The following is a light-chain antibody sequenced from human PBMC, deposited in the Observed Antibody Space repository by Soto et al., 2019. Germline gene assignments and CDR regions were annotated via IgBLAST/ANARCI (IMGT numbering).Light chain of an antibody. V-gene: IGKV2-28*01. Sequence: DIVMTQSPLSLPVTPGEPASISCRSSQSLLHSDGYNYLDWYRQKPGQSPQLLIYLGSDRASGVPDRFSGSGSGTYFTLKINRVEAEDVGVYYCMQALQTPPGFGQGTRLEI. J-gene: IGKJ5*01. CDR2: LGS. CDR1: QSLLHSDGYNY. CDR3: MQALQTPPG.